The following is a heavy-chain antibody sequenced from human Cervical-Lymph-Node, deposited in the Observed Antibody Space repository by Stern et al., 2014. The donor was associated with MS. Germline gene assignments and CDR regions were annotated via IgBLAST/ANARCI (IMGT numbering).Heavy chain of an antibody. CDR1: GFTFSSYG. J-gene: IGHJ4*02. Sequence: QMQLVQSGGGVVQPGRSLRLSCAASGFTFSSYGMHWVRQAPGKGLEWVAVISYDGSNKYYADSVKGRFTISRDNSKNTLYLQMNSLRAEDTAVYYCAKDGGYDSKGDSFDYWGQGTLVTVSS. CDR2: ISYDGSNK. CDR3: AKDGGYDSKGDSFDY. V-gene: IGHV3-30*18. D-gene: IGHD5-12*01.